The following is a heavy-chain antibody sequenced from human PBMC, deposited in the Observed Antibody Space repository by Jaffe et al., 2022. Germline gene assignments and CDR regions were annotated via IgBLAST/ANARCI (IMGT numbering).Heavy chain of an antibody. CDR1: GFSLSTSGMC. D-gene: IGHD1-26*01. J-gene: IGHJ4*02. CDR2: IDWDDDK. CDR3: ARIRYSGSYLSTYYFDY. V-gene: IGHV2-70*20. Sequence: QVTLRESGPALVKPTQTLTLTCTFSGFSLSTSGMCVSWVRQPPGKALEWLALIDWDDDKYYSTSLKTRLTISKDTSKNQVVLTMTNMDPVDTATYYCARIRYSGSYLSTYYFDYWGQGTLVTVSS.